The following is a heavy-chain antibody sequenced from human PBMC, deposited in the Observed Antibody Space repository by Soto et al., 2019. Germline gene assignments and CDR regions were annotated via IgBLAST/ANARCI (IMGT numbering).Heavy chain of an antibody. V-gene: IGHV3-23*01. CDR3: VKVNICNTIYYYYLDV. CDR1: GFTFSSYA. D-gene: IGHD3-9*01. J-gene: IGHJ6*03. Sequence: GGSLRLSCAASGFTFSSYAMSWVRQAPGKGLEWVSAISGSGGSTYYADAVKGRFTISRDNSKNTLYLQMNSLRAEDTAVYYCVKVNICNTIYYYYLDVWGKGTTVTVSS. CDR2: ISGSGGST.